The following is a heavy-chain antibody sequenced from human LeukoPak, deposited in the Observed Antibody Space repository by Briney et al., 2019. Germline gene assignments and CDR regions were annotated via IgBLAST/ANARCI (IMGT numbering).Heavy chain of an antibody. CDR1: GFTFSGSA. CDR2: IRSTANGYAT. D-gene: IGHD3-10*01. CDR3: TGNYYGSGSYADFDY. J-gene: IGHJ4*02. Sequence: GGSLRLSCAASGFTFSGSALHWVRQASGKGLEWVGRIRSTANGYATAYAAWVKGSFTISRDDSKNPAYLQMDSLKPEDTAVYYCTGNYYGSGSYADFDYWGQGTLVTVSS. V-gene: IGHV3-73*01.